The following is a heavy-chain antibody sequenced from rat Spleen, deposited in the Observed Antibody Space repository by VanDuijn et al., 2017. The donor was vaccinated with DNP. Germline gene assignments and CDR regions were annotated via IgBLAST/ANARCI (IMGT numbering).Heavy chain of an antibody. J-gene: IGHJ3*01. Sequence: EVQLVESGGGLVQPGRSLKLSCAASGFTFSDYNMAWVRQAPKKGLEWVATISYDGRSTSHRDSVTGRFTISRDNVKSILYLQMNSLTSEDMATYYCARHDYSGWFAYWGQGTLVTVSS. V-gene: IGHV5-7*01. CDR1: GFTFSDYN. CDR2: ISYDGRST. D-gene: IGHD1-1*01. CDR3: ARHDYSGWFAY.